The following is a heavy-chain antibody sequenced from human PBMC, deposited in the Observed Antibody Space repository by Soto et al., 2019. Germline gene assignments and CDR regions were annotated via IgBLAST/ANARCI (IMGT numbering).Heavy chain of an antibody. J-gene: IGHJ6*03. CDR1: GGTYSSYT. CDR3: ASILRFLEAYYMDV. Sequence: ASVKVSCTASGGTYSSYTISWVRQAPGQGLEWMGRIIPILGIANYAQKFQGRVTITADKSTSTAYMELSSLRSEDTAVYYCASILRFLEAYYMDVWGKGTTVTVS. V-gene: IGHV1-69*02. D-gene: IGHD3-3*01. CDR2: IIPILGIA.